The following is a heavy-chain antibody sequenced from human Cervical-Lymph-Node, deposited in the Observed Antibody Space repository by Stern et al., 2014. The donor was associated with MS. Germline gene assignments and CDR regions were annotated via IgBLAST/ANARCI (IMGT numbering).Heavy chain of an antibody. V-gene: IGHV4-38-2*02. CDR3: AAGYSALNYFNY. CDR2: IHHSGST. CDR1: GDSITSPYY. Sequence: QVQLQESGPGLVKPSETLSLTCTVAGDSITSPYYWGWIRQPPGKGLEWIGSIHHSGSTYYNPSLKRRGAISVGTSKNAFSLKMGSVTAADTAVYYCAAGYSALNYFNYWGRGILVTVSS. J-gene: IGHJ4*02. D-gene: IGHD5-12*01.